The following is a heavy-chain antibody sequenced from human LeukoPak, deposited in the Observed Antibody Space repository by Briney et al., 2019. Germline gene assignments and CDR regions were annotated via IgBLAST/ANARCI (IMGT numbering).Heavy chain of an antibody. V-gene: IGHV4-4*07. CDR1: GGSISSYY. J-gene: IGHJ4*02. CDR2: IYTSGST. D-gene: IGHD2-2*02. CDR3: ARGFCSNTRCYKEMATILPDY. Sequence: KTSETLSLTCTVSGGSISSYYWSWIRQPAGKGLEWIGRIYTSGSTNYNPSLKSRVTMSVDTSKNQFSLKLSSVTAADTAVYYCARGFCSNTRCYKEMATILPDYWGQGTLVTVSS.